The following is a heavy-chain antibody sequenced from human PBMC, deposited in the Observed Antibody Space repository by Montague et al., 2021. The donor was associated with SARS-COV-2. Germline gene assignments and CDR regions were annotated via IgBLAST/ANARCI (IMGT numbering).Heavy chain of an antibody. CDR3: ARDSFWSSYYTDYYGMDV. CDR2: IKQDGSEK. CDR1: GFTFSSYW. D-gene: IGHD3-3*01. V-gene: IGHV3-7*01. J-gene: IGHJ6*02. Sequence: LRLSCAASGFTFSSYWMSWVRQAPGKGLEWVANIKQDGSEKYYVDSVKGRFTISRDNAKNSLYLQMNSLRAEDTAVYYCARDSFWSSYYTDYYGMDVWGQGTTVTVSS.